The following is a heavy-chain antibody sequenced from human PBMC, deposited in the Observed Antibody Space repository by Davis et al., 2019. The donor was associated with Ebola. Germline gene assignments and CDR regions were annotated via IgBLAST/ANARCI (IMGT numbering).Heavy chain of an antibody. CDR1: GLTFSSYY. Sequence: GESLKISCAASGLTFSSYYMNCVRQAPGNGLELVGQVNPNGGSTYLMDSGKDRFNTSRDNAKNSLYLQMNSLRAEDTAVYYCASVLLWFGELFHDAFDIWGQGTMVTVSS. CDR3: ASVLLWFGELFHDAFDI. D-gene: IGHD3-10*01. V-gene: IGHV3-25*04. CDR2: VNPNGGST. J-gene: IGHJ3*02.